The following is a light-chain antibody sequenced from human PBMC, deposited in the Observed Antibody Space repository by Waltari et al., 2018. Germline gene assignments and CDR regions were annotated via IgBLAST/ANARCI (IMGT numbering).Light chain of an antibody. V-gene: IGLV2-14*03. J-gene: IGLJ2*01. CDR2: DVT. Sequence: QSALTQPASVSGSPGQSITISCTGTTSHIGGYNSVSWYQQHPGRAPKLMIYDVTDRPSGISIRFSGSKSGNTASLTISGLRAEDEAYYYCTSYTTTSTLVLFGGGTKLTVL. CDR1: TSHIGGYNS. CDR3: TSYTTTSTLVL.